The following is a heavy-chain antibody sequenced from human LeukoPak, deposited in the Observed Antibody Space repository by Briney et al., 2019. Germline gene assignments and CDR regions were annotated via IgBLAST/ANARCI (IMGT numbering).Heavy chain of an antibody. V-gene: IGHV4-31*11. CDR1: GGSFSGYY. D-gene: IGHD3-10*01. Sequence: PSETLSLTCAVYGGSFSGYYWSWIRQHPGKGLEWIGYIYYSGSTYYNPSLKSRVTISVDTSKNQFSLKLSSVTAADTAVYYCARDIYYYGSGSYLYYGMDVWGQGTTVTVSS. J-gene: IGHJ6*02. CDR3: ARDIYYYGSGSYLYYGMDV. CDR2: IYYSGST.